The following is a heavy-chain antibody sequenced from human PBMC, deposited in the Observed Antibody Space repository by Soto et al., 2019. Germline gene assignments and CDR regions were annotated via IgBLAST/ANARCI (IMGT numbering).Heavy chain of an antibody. CDR3: AREVYGSGILRDYYYYYIDV. J-gene: IGHJ6*03. V-gene: IGHV1-69*08. CDR2: IIPILGIA. Sequence: QVQLVQSGAEVKKPGSSVKVSCKASGGTFSSYTISWVRQAPGQGLEWMGRIIPILGIANYAQKFQGRVKITADKSTSSAYMELSSLRSEDTAVYYCAREVYGSGILRDYYYYYIDVWGKWTTVTVSS. D-gene: IGHD3-10*01. CDR1: GGTFSSYT.